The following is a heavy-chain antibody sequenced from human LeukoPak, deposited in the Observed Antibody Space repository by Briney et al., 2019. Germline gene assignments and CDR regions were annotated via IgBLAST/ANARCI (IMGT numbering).Heavy chain of an antibody. CDR1: GFTFSNCW. CDR2: IEYDESKT. V-gene: IGHV3-74*01. D-gene: IGHD6-19*01. J-gene: IGHJ4*02. Sequence: PGGSLRLSCAASGFTFSNCWMHWVRQAPGKGLEWVSRIEYDESKTKYADSVKGRFTISGDNAKNTLYLQMNSLRAEDTAVYYCARGLSVAGKDYWGQGTLVTVSS. CDR3: ARGLSVAGKDY.